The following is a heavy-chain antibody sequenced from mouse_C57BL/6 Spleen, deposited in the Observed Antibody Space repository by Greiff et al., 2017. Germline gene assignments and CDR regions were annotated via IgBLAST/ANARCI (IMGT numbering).Heavy chain of an antibody. J-gene: IGHJ4*01. V-gene: IGHV1-62-2*01. Sequence: VKLVESGAELVKPGASVKLSCKASGYTFTEYTIHWVKQRSGQGLEWIGWFYPGSGSIKYNEKFKDKATLTADKSSSTVYMELSRLTSEDSAVYFCARHEEGYYDYDGAMDYWGQGTSVTVSS. CDR3: ARHEEGYYDYDGAMDY. D-gene: IGHD2-4*01. CDR2: FYPGSGSI. CDR1: GYTFTEYT.